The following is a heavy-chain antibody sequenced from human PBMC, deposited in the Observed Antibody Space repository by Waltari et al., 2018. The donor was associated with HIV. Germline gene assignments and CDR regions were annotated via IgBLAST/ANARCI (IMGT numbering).Heavy chain of an antibody. CDR3: ARDPGGADAFDF. CDR1: GFSFCGFG. J-gene: IGHJ3*01. CDR2: IKQDGSEK. V-gene: IGHV3-7*01. Sequence: EVQLVESGGGLVQPGGSLRLSCAVSGFSFCGFGMSWVRQAPGKGLEWVANIKQDGSEKYYVDSVKGRFNISRDNAKNSLYLQMNSLRDEDTAVYYCARDPGGADAFDFWGQGTMVTVSS. D-gene: IGHD3-16*01.